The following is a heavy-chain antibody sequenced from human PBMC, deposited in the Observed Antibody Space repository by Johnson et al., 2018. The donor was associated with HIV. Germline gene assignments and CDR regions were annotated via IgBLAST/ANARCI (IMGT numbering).Heavy chain of an antibody. CDR2: IYSGGST. J-gene: IGHJ3*02. D-gene: IGHD2-15*01. V-gene: IGHV3-66*01. Sequence: VQLVESGGGLVQPGGSLRLSCAASGFTFSSYWMSWVRQAPGKGLEWVSVIYSGGSTYYADSVKGRFTISRDNSKNTLYLQMNSLRAEDTAVYYCAKEQLLRAFDIWGQGTMVTVST. CDR1: GFTFSSYW. CDR3: AKEQLLRAFDI.